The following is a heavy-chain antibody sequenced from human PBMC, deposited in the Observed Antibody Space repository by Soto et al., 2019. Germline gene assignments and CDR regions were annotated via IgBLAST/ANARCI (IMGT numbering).Heavy chain of an antibody. CDR1: GGSISSGGYY. J-gene: IGHJ5*02. V-gene: IGHV4-31*03. CDR3: ARSVFP. CDR2: IYYSGST. Sequence: QVQLQESGPGLVKPSQTLSLTCTVSGGSISSGGYYWSWIRQHPGKGLEWIGYIYYSGSTYYNPSPXSXXTLSYDPSKTQFALKLSSVTAADTAVYYCARSVFPWGQGTLVTVSS.